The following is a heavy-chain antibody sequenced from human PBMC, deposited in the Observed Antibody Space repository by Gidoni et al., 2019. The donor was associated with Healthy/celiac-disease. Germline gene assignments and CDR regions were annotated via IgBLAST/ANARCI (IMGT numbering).Heavy chain of an antibody. CDR2: IIPIFGTA. V-gene: IGHV1-69*01. D-gene: IGHD5-12*01. CDR1: GGTFSSYA. CDR3: ARDRDGYKNFDY. Sequence: CKASGGTFSSYASSWVRQAPGQGLEWMGGIIPIFGTANYAQKFQGRVTITADESTSTAYMELSSLRSEDTAVYYCARDRDGYKNFDYWGQGTLVTVSS. J-gene: IGHJ4*02.